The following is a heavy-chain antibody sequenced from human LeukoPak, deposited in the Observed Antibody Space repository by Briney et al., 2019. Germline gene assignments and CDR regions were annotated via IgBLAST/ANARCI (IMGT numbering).Heavy chain of an antibody. J-gene: IGHJ5*02. V-gene: IGHV3-23*01. D-gene: IGHD3-3*01. CDR1: GFSFSNYA. Sequence: GGSLRLSCAASGFSFSNYAMSWVRQAPGKGLEWVSVISVSGGSTYYADSVKGRFTISRDNAKNSLYLQMNSLRAEDTALYYCAKDSYYDFWSGKNWFDPWGQGTLVTVSS. CDR3: AKDSYYDFWSGKNWFDP. CDR2: ISVSGGST.